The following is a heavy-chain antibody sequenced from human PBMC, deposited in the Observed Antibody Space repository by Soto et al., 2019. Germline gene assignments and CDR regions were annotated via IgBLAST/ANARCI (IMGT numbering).Heavy chain of an antibody. D-gene: IGHD3-3*01. CDR1: GFSFSVFG. CDR3: AKDKVSYFDYGSRLRWFDP. Sequence: QVQLVESGGGVVQPGTSLRLSCVASGFSFSVFGMHWVRQFPGKGLEWVAVISNDGSKRYYIDSVEGRFTISRDDSKNTMYLYMDSLRVDDTAVYYCAKDKVSYFDYGSRLRWFDPWGQGTPVTVSS. J-gene: IGHJ5*02. CDR2: ISNDGSKR. V-gene: IGHV3-30*18.